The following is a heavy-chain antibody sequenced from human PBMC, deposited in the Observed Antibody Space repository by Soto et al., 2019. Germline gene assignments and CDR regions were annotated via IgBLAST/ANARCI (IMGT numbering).Heavy chain of an antibody. V-gene: IGHV1-8*01. Sequence: ASVKVSCKASGYTFTSYDINWVRQATGQGLEWMGWMNPNSGNTGYAQKFQGRVTMTRNTSISTAYMELSSLRSEDTAVYYCARAEWLRPNYYGMDVWGQGTTVTVSS. CDR2: MNPNSGNT. J-gene: IGHJ6*02. CDR3: ARAEWLRPNYYGMDV. D-gene: IGHD5-12*01. CDR1: GYTFTSYD.